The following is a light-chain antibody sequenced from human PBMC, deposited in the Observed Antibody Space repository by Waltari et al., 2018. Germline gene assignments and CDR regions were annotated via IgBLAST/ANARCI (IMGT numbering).Light chain of an antibody. CDR1: SGQTSHA. CDR3: QAWGTGIPWV. V-gene: IGLV4-69*02. Sequence: QLVLTQSPSASASLGASVKLTCTLTSGQTSHAIAWHTQLPGRGPRFLLKVDADGSHNKGDGIPDRFSASSSGAERYLTISSLQFEDEADYYCQAWGTGIPWVFGGGTKLTVL. J-gene: IGLJ3*02. CDR2: VDADGSH.